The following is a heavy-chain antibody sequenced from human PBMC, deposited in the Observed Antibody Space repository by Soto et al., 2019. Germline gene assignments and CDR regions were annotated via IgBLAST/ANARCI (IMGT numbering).Heavy chain of an antibody. J-gene: IGHJ4*02. CDR2: VYNSGST. Sequence: XETLSLTCTVSGGSISSNYWTWIRQPPGKGLEWIGYVYNSGSTNYNPSLKSRVTISEDTSKSQFSLKVNSMTAADTAVYYCARYSRAAVAGYTLDNWGQGILVTVSS. CDR3: ARYSRAAVAGYTLDN. D-gene: IGHD6-13*01. V-gene: IGHV4-59*01. CDR1: GGSISSNY.